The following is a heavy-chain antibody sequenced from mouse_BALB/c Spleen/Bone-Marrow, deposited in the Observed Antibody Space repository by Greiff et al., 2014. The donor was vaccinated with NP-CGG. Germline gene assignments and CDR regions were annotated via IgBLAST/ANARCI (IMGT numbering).Heavy chain of an antibody. V-gene: IGHV5-17*02. CDR2: ISSGSSTI. J-gene: IGHJ2*01. D-gene: IGHD1-1*01. Sequence: VQLKQSGGGLVQPGGSRKLPCAASGFTFSSFGMHWVRQAPEKGLEWVAYISSGSSTIYYADTVKGRFTISRDNPKNTLFLQMTSLRSEDTAMYYCARSYYGSSYYFDYWGQGTTLTVSS. CDR3: ARSYYGSSYYFDY. CDR1: GFTFSSFG.